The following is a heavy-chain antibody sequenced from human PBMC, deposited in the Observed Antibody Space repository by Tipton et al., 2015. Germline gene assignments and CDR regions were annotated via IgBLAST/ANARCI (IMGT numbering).Heavy chain of an antibody. Sequence: TLSLTCTISGVSISSTGYYWGWIRQPPGKGLEWIGSIYYSGDTYYNPSLKSRVTISEDTSKNQFSLKLNSVTAADAAMYYCAREVWYYDSSGYDYWGQGTLVTVSS. J-gene: IGHJ4*02. V-gene: IGHV4-39*02. CDR1: GVSISSTGYY. CDR3: AREVWYYDSSGYDY. CDR2: IYYSGDT. D-gene: IGHD3-22*01.